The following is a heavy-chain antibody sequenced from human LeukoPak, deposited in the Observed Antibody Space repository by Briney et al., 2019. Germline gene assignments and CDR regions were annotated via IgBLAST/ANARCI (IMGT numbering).Heavy chain of an antibody. CDR2: INSDGRST. Sequence: QPGGSLRLSCAASGFTFSRNWMHWVRQVPGKGLVWVSRINSDGRSTNYADSVKGRFTISRDNAKNTLYLQMNSLRAEDTAAYYCAVNGVAAYYFDYWGQGTLVTVSS. CDR1: GFTFSRNW. J-gene: IGHJ4*02. V-gene: IGHV3-74*01. CDR3: AVNGVAAYYFDY. D-gene: IGHD2-15*01.